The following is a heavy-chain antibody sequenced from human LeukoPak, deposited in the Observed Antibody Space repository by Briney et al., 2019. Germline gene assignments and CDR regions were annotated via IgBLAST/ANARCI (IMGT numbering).Heavy chain of an antibody. CDR1: GFTFSSYW. J-gene: IGHJ4*02. D-gene: IGHD1-7*01. V-gene: IGHV3-74*01. Sequence: GGSLRPSCAASGFTFSSYWMHWVRQAPGKGLVWVSRISSDGSSTSYADSVKGRFTISRDNAKNTLYLQMNSLRAEDTAVYYCARDHVLSELELRPQDYWGQGTLVTVSS. CDR2: ISSDGSST. CDR3: ARDHVLSELELRPQDY.